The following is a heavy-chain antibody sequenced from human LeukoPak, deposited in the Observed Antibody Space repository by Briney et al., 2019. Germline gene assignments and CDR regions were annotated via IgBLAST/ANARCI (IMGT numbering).Heavy chain of an antibody. CDR1: GGTFSSYA. CDR2: IIPIFGTA. V-gene: IGHV1-69*05. D-gene: IGHD2-21*02. J-gene: IGHJ4*02. Sequence: SVKVSCKASGGTFSSYAISWVRQAPGQGLEWMGGIIPIFGTANYAQKLQGRVTMTTDTSTSTAYMELRSLRSDDTAVYYCARVDGEYCGGDCPLSGYWGQGTLVTVSS. CDR3: ARVDGEYCGGDCPLSGY.